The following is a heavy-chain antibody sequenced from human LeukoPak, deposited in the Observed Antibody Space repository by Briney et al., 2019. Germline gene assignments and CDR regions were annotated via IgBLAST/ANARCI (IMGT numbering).Heavy chain of an antibody. J-gene: IGHJ5*01. CDR3: ARQKTVAVTTPGFWFDS. V-gene: IGHV4-31*03. D-gene: IGHD4-17*01. Sequence: TLSLTCTVSDGCISSGGYYWSLIRPHPGKGLEWIGYIYYSGSTYYNPSLKSRVTISVNTSKNQSSMKLSSVTAADTAVYYGARQKTVAVTTPGFWFDSWCQGTLVTVTS. CDR1: DGCISSGGYY. CDR2: IYYSGST.